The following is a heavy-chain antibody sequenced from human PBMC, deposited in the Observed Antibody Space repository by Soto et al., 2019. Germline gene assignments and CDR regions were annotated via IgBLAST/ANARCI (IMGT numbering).Heavy chain of an antibody. Sequence: QVQLLQSGGEVTKPGASVKVSCKSSGYTFSAYGVSWVRQAPGQGLVWLGWISVYTGNTKQAQKFQDRVTLTTEASTGTAYLYLRSLRSDDTAIYYCVRDRCTTDRCYTHHFDVWGQGTTVTVSS. J-gene: IGHJ6*02. CDR1: GYTFSAYG. V-gene: IGHV1-18*04. CDR3: VRDRCTTDRCYTHHFDV. D-gene: IGHD2-8*01. CDR2: ISVYTGNT.